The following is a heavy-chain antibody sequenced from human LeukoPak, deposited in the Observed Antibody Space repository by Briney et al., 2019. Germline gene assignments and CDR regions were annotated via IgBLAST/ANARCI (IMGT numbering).Heavy chain of an antibody. V-gene: IGHV4-38-2*02. J-gene: IGHJ3*02. CDR1: GYSISSGYY. D-gene: IGHD5-18*01. CDR2: IYHSGST. Sequence: SETLSLTCTVSGYSISSGYYWGWIRQPPGKGLEWIGSIYHSGSTYYNPSLKSRVTISVDTSKNQFSLKLSSVTAADTAVYYCARDGYGPTPDAFDIWGQGTMVTVSS. CDR3: ARDGYGPTPDAFDI.